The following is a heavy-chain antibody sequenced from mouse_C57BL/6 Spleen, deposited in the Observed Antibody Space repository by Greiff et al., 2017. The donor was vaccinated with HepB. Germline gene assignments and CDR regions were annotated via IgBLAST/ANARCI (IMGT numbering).Heavy chain of an antibody. CDR3: ASRYYYGSSLFDY. D-gene: IGHD1-1*01. CDR2: IYPGDGDT. J-gene: IGHJ2*01. V-gene: IGHV1-82*01. Sequence: QVQLQQSGPELVKPGASVKISCKASGYAFSSSWMNWVKQRPGKGLEWIGRIYPGDGDTNYNGKFKGKATLTADKSSSTAYMQLSSLTSEDSAVYFCASRYYYGSSLFDYWGQGTTLTGAS. CDR1: GYAFSSSW.